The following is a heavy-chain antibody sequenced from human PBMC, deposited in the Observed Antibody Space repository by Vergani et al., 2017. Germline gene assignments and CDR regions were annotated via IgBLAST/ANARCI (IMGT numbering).Heavy chain of an antibody. CDR3: ATKSCGTPGCQIGYFRE. D-gene: IGHD1-1*01. CDR1: GFTSSYYG. J-gene: IGHJ1*01. V-gene: IGHV3-30*03. Sequence: QVHLVESGGGVVQPGRSLRLSCVVSGFTSSYYGMHWVLQAPGKGLEWVAVISYDGTQKYYGDSVKGRFTISRDNSKSTLYLQMNSLRTEATAVYYCATKSCGTPGCQIGYFREWGQGTLVTVSS. CDR2: ISYDGTQK.